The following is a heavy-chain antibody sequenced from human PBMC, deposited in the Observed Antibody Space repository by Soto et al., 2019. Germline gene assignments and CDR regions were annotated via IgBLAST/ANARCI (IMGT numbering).Heavy chain of an antibody. J-gene: IGHJ4*02. CDR3: ARDNADGSYYFDY. CDR1: GFTFSSYG. D-gene: IGHD1-26*01. V-gene: IGHV3-33*01. Sequence: QVQLVESGGGVVQPGRSLRLSCAASGFTFSSYGMHWVRQAPGKGLEWVAIIWHDGTNKYYADFVKGRFTVSRDNSKNTLYLQINSLTAEDTAVYYCARDNADGSYYFDYWGQGTLVTVSS. CDR2: IWHDGTNK.